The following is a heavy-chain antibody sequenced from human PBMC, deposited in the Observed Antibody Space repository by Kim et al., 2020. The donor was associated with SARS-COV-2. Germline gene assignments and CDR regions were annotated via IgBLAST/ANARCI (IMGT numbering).Heavy chain of an antibody. V-gene: IGHV4-34*01. CDR2: INHSGST. J-gene: IGHJ6*02. CDR1: GGSFSGYY. Sequence: SETLSLTCAVYGGSFSGYYWSWIRQPPGKGLEWIGEINHSGSTNYNSSLKSRVTISVDTSKNQFSLKLSSVTAADTAVYYCARATFLYCSSTSCSNYYYYGMDVWGQGTTVTVSS. CDR3: ARATFLYCSSTSCSNYYYYGMDV. D-gene: IGHD2-2*01.